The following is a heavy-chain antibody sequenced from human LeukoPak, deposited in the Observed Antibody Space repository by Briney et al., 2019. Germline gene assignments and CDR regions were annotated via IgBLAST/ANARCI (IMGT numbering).Heavy chain of an antibody. CDR2: IIPIFGTA. Sequence: SVKVSCKAPGGTFSSYAISWVRQAPGQGLEWMGRIIPIFGTANYAQKFQGRVTITTDESTSTAYMELSSLRSEDTAVYYCARGYTAMAHAFDIWGQGTMVTVSS. V-gene: IGHV1-69*05. J-gene: IGHJ3*02. CDR1: GGTFSSYA. D-gene: IGHD5-18*01. CDR3: ARGYTAMAHAFDI.